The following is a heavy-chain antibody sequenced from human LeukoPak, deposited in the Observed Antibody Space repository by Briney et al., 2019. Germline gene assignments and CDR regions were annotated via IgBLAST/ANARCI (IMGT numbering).Heavy chain of an antibody. D-gene: IGHD5-18*01. J-gene: IGHJ4*02. CDR2: IQYNGTTK. V-gene: IGHV3-30*02. Sequence: PGGSLRLSCAASGFIFSNYGMHWVRQAPGKGLEWVAFIQYNGTTKDYADSVKGRFTISRDNSKNTASLQMNSLTAEDTALYYCAKDIRRGYNFGYDQFAYWGQGTLVTVSS. CDR1: GFIFSNYG. CDR3: AKDIRRGYNFGYDQFAY.